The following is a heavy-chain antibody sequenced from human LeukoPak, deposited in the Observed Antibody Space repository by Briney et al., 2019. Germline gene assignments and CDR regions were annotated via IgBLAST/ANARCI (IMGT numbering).Heavy chain of an antibody. D-gene: IGHD1-26*01. CDR1: GFTFSSYW. CDR2: INSDGSST. V-gene: IGHV3-74*01. J-gene: IGHJ6*02. Sequence: GGSLRLFCAASGFTFSSYWMHWVRQAPGKGLVWVSRINSDGSSTSDADSVKGRFTISRDNAKNTLYLQMNSLRAEDTAVYYCVRVSGSYGMDVWGQGTTVTVSS. CDR3: VRVSGSYGMDV.